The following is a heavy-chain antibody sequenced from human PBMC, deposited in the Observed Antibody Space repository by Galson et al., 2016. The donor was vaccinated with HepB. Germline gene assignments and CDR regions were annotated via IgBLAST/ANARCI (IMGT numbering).Heavy chain of an antibody. CDR3: ARDPGALTGTYQYFDL. V-gene: IGHV3-9*01. J-gene: IGHJ2*01. CDR2: ITWNSGAT. D-gene: IGHD7-27*01. Sequence: SLRLSCAASGFTFDDHAMHWVRQAPGRGLEWVARITWNSGATGYAASLSGRFTISRDNAKNFLYLHMSRLTAGDSAIYYCARDPGALTGTYQYFDLWGRGAPVTVSP. CDR1: GFTFDDHA.